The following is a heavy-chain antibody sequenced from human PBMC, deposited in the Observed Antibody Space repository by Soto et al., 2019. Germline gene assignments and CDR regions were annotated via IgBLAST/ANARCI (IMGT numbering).Heavy chain of an antibody. Sequence: PGGSLRLSCAASGFTFNNYAMTWVRQAPGKGLEWVSAISGGGDTTSYADSVKGRFTVSRDNSKNTLYLQMNSLRAEDTAVYYCAKVSGGDFWSGYTGMDVWGQGTTVTVSS. D-gene: IGHD3-3*01. CDR1: GFTFNNYA. V-gene: IGHV3-23*01. J-gene: IGHJ6*02. CDR3: AKVSGGDFWSGYTGMDV. CDR2: ISGGGDTT.